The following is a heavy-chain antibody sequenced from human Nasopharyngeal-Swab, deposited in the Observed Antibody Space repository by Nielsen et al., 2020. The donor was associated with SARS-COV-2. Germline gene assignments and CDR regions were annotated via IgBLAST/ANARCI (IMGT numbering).Heavy chain of an antibody. J-gene: IGHJ4*02. V-gene: IGHV3-23*01. CDR2: ISGSGGISGSGGST. CDR3: ARPSITMVRGVIIDY. Sequence: GESLKISCAASGFTFSFYAMSWVRQAPGKGLEWVSSISGSGGISGSGGSTYYADSVKGRFTISRDNAKNSLYLQMNSLRAEDTAVYYCARPSITMVRGVIIDYWGQGTLVTVSS. D-gene: IGHD3-10*01. CDR1: GFTFSFYA.